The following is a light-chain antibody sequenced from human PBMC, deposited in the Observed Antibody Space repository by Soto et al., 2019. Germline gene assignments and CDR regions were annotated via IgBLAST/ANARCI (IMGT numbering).Light chain of an antibody. CDR3: QQGHNLPLT. V-gene: IGKV3-15*01. CDR1: QSINSE. CDR2: GAS. Sequence: EIVMTQSPATLSLSPGERAALSCRASQSINSELAWYQQKPGQPPRLLIYGASTRATGVPARFTGSESGSEFTLTISGLQSDDFAVYYCQQGHNLPLTFGQGTRLEI. J-gene: IGKJ2*01.